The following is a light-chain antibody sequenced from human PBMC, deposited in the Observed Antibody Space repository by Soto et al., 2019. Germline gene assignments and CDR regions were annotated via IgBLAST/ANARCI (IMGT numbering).Light chain of an antibody. V-gene: IGKV3-20*01. Sequence: EIVLTQSPGTLSLSPGERATLSCRASQSVSNNYLAWYQQKPGQAPRLLIYGASNRATGIPDRFSGSGSGTDFTLTISRLEPEDFEVYYCQQYGGSPTTFGQGTKVDIK. CDR1: QSVSNNY. CDR3: QQYGGSPTT. CDR2: GAS. J-gene: IGKJ1*01.